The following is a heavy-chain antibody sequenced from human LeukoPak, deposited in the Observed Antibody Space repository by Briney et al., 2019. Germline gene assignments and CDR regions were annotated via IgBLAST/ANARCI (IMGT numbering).Heavy chain of an antibody. CDR3: ARPAAAGLDY. Sequence: GGSLRLSCAASGFPFDDYAMHWVRQAPGKGLEWVSLISGDGGSTYYADSVKGRFTISRDNSKNSLYLQMNSLRTEDTALYYCARPAAAGLDYWGQGTLVTVSS. V-gene: IGHV3-43*02. CDR2: ISGDGGST. CDR1: GFPFDDYA. D-gene: IGHD6-13*01. J-gene: IGHJ4*02.